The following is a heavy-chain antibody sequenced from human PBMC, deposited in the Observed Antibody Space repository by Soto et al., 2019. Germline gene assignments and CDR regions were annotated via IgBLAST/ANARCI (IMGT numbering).Heavy chain of an antibody. Sequence: ASGRVSCKASGSTFPDYFIHLVRQAPGQGFERIGWINPKSRGTYYARKFPGRVTMPRDTSNSSAYMELRGLKSDDTAVYYCAGVTLKQGNWFHPWGQGTLVNVSA. V-gene: IGHV1-2*02. J-gene: IGHJ5*02. CDR1: GSTFPDYF. CDR3: AGVTLKQGNWFHP. D-gene: IGHD6-13*01. CDR2: INPKSRGT.